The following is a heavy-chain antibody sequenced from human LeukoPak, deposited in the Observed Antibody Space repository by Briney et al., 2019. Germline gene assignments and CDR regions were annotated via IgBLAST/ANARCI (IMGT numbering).Heavy chain of an antibody. CDR1: GFTFSDYY. CDR2: ISSSSSYT. D-gene: IGHD6-13*01. J-gene: IGHJ4*02. Sequence: AGGSLRLSCAASGFTFSDYYMSWIRQAPGKGLEWVSYISSSSSYTNYADSAKGRFTISRDNAKNSLYLQMNSLRAEDTAVYYCARDVAAAGGIDYWGQGTLVTVSS. CDR3: ARDVAAAGGIDY. V-gene: IGHV3-11*05.